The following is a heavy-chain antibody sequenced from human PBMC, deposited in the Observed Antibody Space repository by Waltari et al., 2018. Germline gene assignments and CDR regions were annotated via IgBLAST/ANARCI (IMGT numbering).Heavy chain of an antibody. CDR1: GYNFIGYY. V-gene: IGHV1-2*02. J-gene: IGHJ4*02. Sequence: QVQLVQSGAEVKKPGASVNVSCKASGYNFIGYYIHWVRQAPGQGLEWSGWINPNTGGTKYAQKYQGRVTLTRDTSISTAYMELSSLGSDDMAVFYCARQAARNFDYWGQGTLVTVSS. CDR3: ARQAARNFDY. CDR2: INPNTGGT.